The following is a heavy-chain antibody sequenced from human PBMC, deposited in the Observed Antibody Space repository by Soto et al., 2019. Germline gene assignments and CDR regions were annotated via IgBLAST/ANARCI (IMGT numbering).Heavy chain of an antibody. CDR2: IIPNYGTT. Sequence: ASVKVSCKASGDTFRMYIITWVRQAPGQGLEWMGWIIPNYGTTNYAQKFQDRVTITTDASTSTAYMELRSLTSDDTAVYYCARASGSSYWFDPWGQGTLVTVSS. CDR3: ARASGSSYWFDP. V-gene: IGHV1-18*01. CDR1: GDTFRMYI. D-gene: IGHD1-26*01. J-gene: IGHJ5*02.